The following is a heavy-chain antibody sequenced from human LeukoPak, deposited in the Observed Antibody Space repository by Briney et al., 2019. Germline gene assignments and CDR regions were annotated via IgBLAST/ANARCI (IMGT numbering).Heavy chain of an antibody. V-gene: IGHV1-2*04. CDR1: GYTFTGYY. Sequence: ASVKVSCKASGYTFTGYYMHWVRQAPGQGLEWMGWINPNSGGTNYAQKCQGWVTMTRDTSISTAYMELSRLRSDDTAVYYCARARGYCSSTSCYTHWYFDLWGRGTLVTVSS. CDR2: INPNSGGT. D-gene: IGHD2-2*02. CDR3: ARARGYCSSTSCYTHWYFDL. J-gene: IGHJ2*01.